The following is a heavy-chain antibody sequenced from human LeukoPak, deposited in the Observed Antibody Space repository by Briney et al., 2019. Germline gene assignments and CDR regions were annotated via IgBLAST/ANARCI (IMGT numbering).Heavy chain of an antibody. D-gene: IGHD3-16*01. CDR3: ARDRARESGWGGELIYYFDY. V-gene: IGHV3-7*01. J-gene: IGHJ4*02. CDR1: GFTFSSYW. Sequence: PGGSLRLSCAASGFTFSSYWMSWVRQAPGKGLEWVANIKQDGSEKYYVDSVKGRFTISRDNAKNSLYLQMNSLRAEDTAVYYCARDRARESGWGGELIYYFDYWGQGTLVTVSS. CDR2: IKQDGSEK.